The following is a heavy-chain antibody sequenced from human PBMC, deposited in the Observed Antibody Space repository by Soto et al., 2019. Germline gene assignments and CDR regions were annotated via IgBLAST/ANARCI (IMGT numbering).Heavy chain of an antibody. J-gene: IGHJ5*02. V-gene: IGHV4-39*01. D-gene: IGHD6-13*01. Sequence: LSLTCTVSGGSISSSSYYWGWIRQPPGKGLEWIGSIYYSGSTYYNPSLKSRVTISVDTSKNQFSLKLSSVTVADTAVYYCARGSGTAAYNWFDPWGQGTLVTVSS. CDR1: GGSISSSSYY. CDR2: IYYSGST. CDR3: ARGSGTAAYNWFDP.